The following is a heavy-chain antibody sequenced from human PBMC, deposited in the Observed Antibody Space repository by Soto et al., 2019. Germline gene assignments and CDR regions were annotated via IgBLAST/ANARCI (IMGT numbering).Heavy chain of an antibody. CDR2: ISFDGNTQ. CDR1: GFTFSNSG. D-gene: IGHD2-8*02. CDR3: TGQIASGH. V-gene: IGHV3-30*03. J-gene: IGHJ4*02. Sequence: QVQLVESGGGVVQPGRSLRLSCAASGFTFSNSGMHWVRQAPGKGLEWVAVISFDGNTQFYADSVKGRFSISRDNSKHTLSLDMNSLRADDAAVYYCTGQIASGHWGQGTLVTVSS.